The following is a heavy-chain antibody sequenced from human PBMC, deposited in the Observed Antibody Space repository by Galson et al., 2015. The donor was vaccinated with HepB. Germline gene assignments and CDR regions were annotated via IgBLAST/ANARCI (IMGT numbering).Heavy chain of an antibody. CDR3: ARADPVRDFWSGSGPYYFDY. V-gene: IGHV4-30-4*01. J-gene: IGHJ4*02. CDR1: GGSISSGDYY. Sequence: TLSLTCTVSGGSISSGDYYWSWIRQPPGKGLEWIGYIYYSGSTYYNPSLKSRVTISVDTSKNQFSLKLSSVTAADTAVYYCARADPVRDFWSGSGPYYFDYWGQGTLVTVSS. CDR2: IYYSGST. D-gene: IGHD3-3*01.